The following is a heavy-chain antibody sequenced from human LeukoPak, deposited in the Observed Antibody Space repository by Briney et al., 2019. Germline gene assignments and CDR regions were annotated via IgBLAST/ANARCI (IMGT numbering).Heavy chain of an antibody. V-gene: IGHV3-7*01. Sequence: GGSLRLSCAASGFTFSSYWMSWVRQAPGKGLEWVANIKQDGSEKYYVDSVKGRFTISRDNAKNSLYLQMNSLRAEDTAVYYCARVGVFGGVVSWLLPRYYFDYWGQGTLVTVSS. CDR3: ARVGVFGGVVSWLLPRYYFDY. J-gene: IGHJ4*02. CDR2: IKQDGSEK. CDR1: GFTFSSYW. D-gene: IGHD3-22*01.